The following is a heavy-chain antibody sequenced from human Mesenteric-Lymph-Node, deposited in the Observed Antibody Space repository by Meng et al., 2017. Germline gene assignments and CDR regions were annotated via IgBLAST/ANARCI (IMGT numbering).Heavy chain of an antibody. D-gene: IGHD2-2*01. CDR1: GGSISSSSYY. CDR2: IYYSGST. Sequence: SETLSLTCTVSGGSISSSSYYWGWIRQPPGKGLEWIGSIYYSGSTYYNPSLKSRVTMSVDTSKNQFSLRLSSVTTADTAVYYCARYETLPAACDYWGQGTLVTVSS. CDR3: ARYETLPAACDY. V-gene: IGHV4-39*07. J-gene: IGHJ4*02.